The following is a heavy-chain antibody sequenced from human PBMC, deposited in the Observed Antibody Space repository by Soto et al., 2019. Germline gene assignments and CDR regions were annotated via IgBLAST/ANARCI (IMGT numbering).Heavy chain of an antibody. Sequence: WTWIRQQPEKGLEWIGYIHNSGSTYYNPSLTSRVTMSVDSSKSQSSLQLSSVTAADTAVYYCAREDFRGLQFFSYWGQGTLVTVSS. CDR3: AREDFRGLQFFSY. J-gene: IGHJ4*02. CDR2: IHNSGST. V-gene: IGHV4-31*02. D-gene: IGHD5-12*01.